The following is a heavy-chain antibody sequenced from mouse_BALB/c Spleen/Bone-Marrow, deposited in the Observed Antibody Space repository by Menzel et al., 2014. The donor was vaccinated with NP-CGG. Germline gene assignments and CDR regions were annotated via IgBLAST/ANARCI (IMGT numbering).Heavy chain of an antibody. CDR1: GFSLTSYG. CDR2: IWAGGST. D-gene: IGHD1-1*01. Sequence: QVQLQQSGPGLVAPSQSLSITCTVSGFSLTSYGVHWVRQPPGKVLEWLGVIWAGGSTNYNSALMPRLSISKDNSKSQDFLKMNSLQTDDTAMYYCARGSYYEGAMDYWGQGTSVTVSS. J-gene: IGHJ4*01. CDR3: ARGSYYEGAMDY. V-gene: IGHV2-9*02.